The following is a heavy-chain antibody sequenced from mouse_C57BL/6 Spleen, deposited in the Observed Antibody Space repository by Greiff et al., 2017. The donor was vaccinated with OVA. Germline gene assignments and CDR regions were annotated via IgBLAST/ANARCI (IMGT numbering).Heavy chain of an antibody. CDR3: APHWEVAY. CDR2: IWRGGRT. Sequence: QVHVKQSGPGLVQPSQSLYITCTVSGFSLTSYGVHWVRPSPGKGLEWVGVIWRGGRTDYNAAFLSRLSITKDNSKSQVFFKMNSLQADDTAIYYCAPHWEVAYWGQGTLVTVSA. CDR1: GFSLTSYG. J-gene: IGHJ3*01. V-gene: IGHV2-5*01. D-gene: IGHD4-1*01.